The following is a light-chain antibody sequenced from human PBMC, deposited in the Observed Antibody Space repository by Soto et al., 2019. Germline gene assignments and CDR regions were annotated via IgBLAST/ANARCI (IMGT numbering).Light chain of an antibody. CDR1: QSISNY. CDR2: AAS. J-gene: IGKJ1*01. Sequence: DIQMTQSPSSLSASVGDRVTIICRASQSISNYLNWYQQKPGKAPKLLIYAASSLQSGVPSRFSGSGSGTDFTLTISSLQPEDVAAYYCQQTYSTPRTFGQGTKVEIK. V-gene: IGKV1-39*01. CDR3: QQTYSTPRT.